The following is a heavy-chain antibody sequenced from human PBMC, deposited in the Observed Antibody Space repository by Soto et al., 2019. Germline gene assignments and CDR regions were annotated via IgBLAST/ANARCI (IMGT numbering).Heavy chain of an antibody. CDR2: MNPNSGNT. D-gene: IGHD5-18*01. CDR3: ARDQNALVYSYGLLYY. CDR1: GYTFTSYD. Sequence: ASVKVSCKASGYTFTSYDINWVRQATGQGLEWMGWMNPNSGNTGYAQKLQGRVTMTRNTSISTAYMELSSLRSEDTAVYCGARDQNALVYSYGLLYYWGQGTLVTVSS. J-gene: IGHJ4*02. V-gene: IGHV1-8*01.